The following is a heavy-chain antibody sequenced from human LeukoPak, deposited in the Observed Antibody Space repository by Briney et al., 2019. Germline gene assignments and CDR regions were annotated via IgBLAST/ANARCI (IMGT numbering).Heavy chain of an antibody. CDR3: ARAVAGLFDY. V-gene: IGHV1-2*02. CDR2: INPNSGGT. D-gene: IGHD6-19*01. Sequence: ASVKVSCKASGYTFTGYYMHWVRQAPGQGLEWMGWINPNSGGTNYAQKFQGRDTMTRDTSISTAVMELSRLRSDDTAVDYCARAVAGLFDYWGQGTLVTVSS. CDR1: GYTFTGYY. J-gene: IGHJ4*02.